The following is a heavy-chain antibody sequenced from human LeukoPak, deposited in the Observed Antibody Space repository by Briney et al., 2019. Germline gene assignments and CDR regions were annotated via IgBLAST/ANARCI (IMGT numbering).Heavy chain of an antibody. Sequence: GGSLRLSCAASGFTFSSYSMNWVRQAPGKGLEWVSSISSSSSYIYYADSVKGRFTISRDNAKNSLYLQMNSLRAEDTAVYYCAKGITMIVVVITLWGQGTLVTVSS. CDR3: AKGITMIVVVITL. J-gene: IGHJ4*02. V-gene: IGHV3-21*04. CDR1: GFTFSSYS. D-gene: IGHD3-22*01. CDR2: ISSSSSYI.